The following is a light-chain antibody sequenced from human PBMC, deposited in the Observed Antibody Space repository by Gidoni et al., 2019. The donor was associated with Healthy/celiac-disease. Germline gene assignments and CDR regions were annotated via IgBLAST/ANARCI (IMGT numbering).Light chain of an antibody. CDR3: SSYTSSSTLV. Sequence: QSALTQPASVSGSPGQSITISCTGPSSYVGGYNYVSWYQQPPGKAPKLMIYEVSNRPSGVSNRFSGSNSGNTASLTISGLQAEDEADYYCSSYTSSSTLVFGGGTKLTVL. V-gene: IGLV2-14*01. J-gene: IGLJ2*01. CDR2: EVS. CDR1: SSYVGGYNY.